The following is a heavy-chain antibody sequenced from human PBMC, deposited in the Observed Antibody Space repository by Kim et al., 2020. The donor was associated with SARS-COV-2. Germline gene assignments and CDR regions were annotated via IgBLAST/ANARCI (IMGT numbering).Heavy chain of an antibody. CDR3: AKDPGGGTGTPWFDP. D-gene: IGHD1-1*01. Sequence: GGSLRLSCAASGFTFSSYGMHWVRQAPGKGLEWVAVISYDGSNKYYADSVKGRFTISRDNSKNTLYLQMNSLRAEDTAVYYCAKDPGGGTGTPWFDPWGQGTLVTVSS. V-gene: IGHV3-30*18. CDR1: GFTFSSYG. J-gene: IGHJ5*02. CDR2: ISYDGSNK.